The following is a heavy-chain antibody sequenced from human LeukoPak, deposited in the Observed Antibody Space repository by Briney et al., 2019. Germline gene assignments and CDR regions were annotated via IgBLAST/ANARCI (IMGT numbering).Heavy chain of an antibody. D-gene: IGHD6-13*01. CDR1: GFTFSSYW. CDR2: IKQDGSEK. CDR3: ARGRGGYSSSWLDY. Sequence: GGALRLSCAASGFTFSSYWMSWVRQAPGKGLEWVANIKQDGSEKYYVDSVKGRFTISRDNAKNSPYLQMNSLRAEDTAVYYCARGRGGYSSSWLDYWGQGTLVTVSS. J-gene: IGHJ4*02. V-gene: IGHV3-7*01.